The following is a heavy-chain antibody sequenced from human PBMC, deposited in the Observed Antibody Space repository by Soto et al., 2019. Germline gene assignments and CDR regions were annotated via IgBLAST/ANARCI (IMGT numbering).Heavy chain of an antibody. J-gene: IGHJ6*02. CDR2: INDSGST. CDR1: RGPFSGYY. V-gene: IGHV4-34*01. D-gene: IGHD3-10*01. CDR3: ARVPVRKYYRAGSYQNYYFGMDV. Sequence: SETLSLTCAVYRGPFSGYYWSWIRQPPGKGLEWIGEINDSGSTKYNPSLKSRVTISVDRSKSQFSLNLSSVTAADTAIYFCARVPVRKYYRAGSYQNYYFGMDVWGQGTTVTVSS.